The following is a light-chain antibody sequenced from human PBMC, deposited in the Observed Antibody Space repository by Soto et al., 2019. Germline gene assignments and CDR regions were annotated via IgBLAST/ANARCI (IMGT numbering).Light chain of an antibody. J-gene: IGKJ4*01. CDR2: DAS. CDR1: QNIQKN. V-gene: IGKV1-33*01. CDR3: QRFDVLLT. Sequence: DIQMTQSPSSLSASVGDRVTIICQASQNIQKNLNWYQHKTGQAPKLLIYDASYLETRDPSRFSGSVSVTDFTLTISSVQPEDVATYYWQRFDVLLTFGGGTSVEIK.